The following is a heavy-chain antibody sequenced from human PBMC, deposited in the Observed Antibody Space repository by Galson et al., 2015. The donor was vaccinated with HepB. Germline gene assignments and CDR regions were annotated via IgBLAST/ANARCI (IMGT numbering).Heavy chain of an antibody. CDR2: INPNSGGT. V-gene: IGHV1-2*06. CDR1: GYTFTGYY. Sequence: SVKVSCKASGYTFTGYYMHWVRQAPGQGLEWMGRINPNSGGTNYAQKFQGRVTMTRDTSISTAYMELSRLRSDDTAVYYCARPKYSGYDCDFDYWGQGTLVTVSS. CDR3: ARPKYSGYDCDFDY. D-gene: IGHD5-12*01. J-gene: IGHJ4*02.